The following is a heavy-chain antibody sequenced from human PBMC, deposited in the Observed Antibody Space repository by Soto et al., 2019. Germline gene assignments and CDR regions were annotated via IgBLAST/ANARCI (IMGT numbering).Heavy chain of an antibody. CDR2: IIPIFGTA. Sequence: SVKVSCKASGGTFSSYAISWVRQAPGQGLEWMGGIIPIFGTANYAQKFQGRVTITADESTSTAYMELSSLRSEDTAVYYCARDFTTVTTPSSNWFDPWGQGTLVTVSS. V-gene: IGHV1-69*13. CDR1: GGTFSSYA. CDR3: ARDFTTVTTPSSNWFDP. J-gene: IGHJ5*02. D-gene: IGHD4-17*01.